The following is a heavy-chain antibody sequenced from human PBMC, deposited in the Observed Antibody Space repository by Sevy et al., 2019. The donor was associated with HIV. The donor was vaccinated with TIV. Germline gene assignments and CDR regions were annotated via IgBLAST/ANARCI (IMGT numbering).Heavy chain of an antibody. J-gene: IGHJ4*02. CDR1: GGSISSYF. D-gene: IGHD1-1*01. CDR2: IYFTGNT. V-gene: IGHV4-59*01. Sequence: SETLSLTCSVSGGSISSYFWTWVRQSPGKGLEWIGNIYFTGNTDYSPSLKSRVTVSLDTSKSQFSLTLKSVTAADTAIYFCARDSTTRPRVLDYWGQGTLVTVSS. CDR3: ARDSTTRPRVLDY.